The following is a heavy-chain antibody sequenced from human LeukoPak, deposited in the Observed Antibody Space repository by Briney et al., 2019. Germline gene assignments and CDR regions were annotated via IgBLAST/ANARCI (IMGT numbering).Heavy chain of an antibody. Sequence: GGSLRLSCAASGFTFSSYAMSWVRQAPGKGLEWVSAISGSGGSTYYADSVKGRFTISRDNSKNTLYLQMNSLRAEDTAVYYCAKDPGCTSCFHRFDPWGQGTLVTVSS. CDR2: ISGSGGST. D-gene: IGHD2-2*01. J-gene: IGHJ5*02. CDR1: GFTFSSYA. V-gene: IGHV3-23*01. CDR3: AKDPGCTSCFHRFDP.